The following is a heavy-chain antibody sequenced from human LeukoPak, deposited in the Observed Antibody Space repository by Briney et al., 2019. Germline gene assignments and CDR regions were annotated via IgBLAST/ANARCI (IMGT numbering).Heavy chain of an antibody. Sequence: PGGSLRLSCAVSGFLFNNAWMIWVRQAPGVGLEWVGRIVSRTDGGAIDYAAPVKGRFTISGDDSKNTLYLQMDSLNAGDSAVCYCAASLTGGAFDIWGLGTMVTVSS. CDR2: IVSRTDGGAI. CDR3: AASLTGGAFDI. V-gene: IGHV3-15*07. CDR1: GFLFNNAW. D-gene: IGHD3-10*01. J-gene: IGHJ3*02.